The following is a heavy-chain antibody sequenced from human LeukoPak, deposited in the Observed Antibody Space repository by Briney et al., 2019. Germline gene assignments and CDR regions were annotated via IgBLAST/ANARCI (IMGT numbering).Heavy chain of an antibody. D-gene: IGHD3-3*01. V-gene: IGHV1-2*02. J-gene: IGHJ6*03. Sequence: ASVKVSCKASGYTFTGYYMHWVRQAPGQGLEWMGWINPNSGGTNYAQKFQGRVTMTRDTSISTAYMELSRLRSDDTAVYFCSRKKRGERRGRLEVLFASYYTYYYMDAWGRGTTVTVSS. CDR3: SRKKRGERRGRLEVLFASYYTYYYMDA. CDR2: INPNSGGT. CDR1: GYTFTGYY.